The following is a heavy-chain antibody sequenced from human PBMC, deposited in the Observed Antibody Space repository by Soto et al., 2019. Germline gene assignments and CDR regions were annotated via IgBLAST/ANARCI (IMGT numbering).Heavy chain of an antibody. J-gene: IGHJ4*02. D-gene: IGHD3-16*02. CDR1: GFTFSSYG. V-gene: IGHV3-33*01. CDR3: ARGEANYDYIWGSYRYMAPPFDY. Sequence: QVQLVESGGGVVQPGRSLRLSCAASGFTFSSYGMHWVRQAPGKGLEWVAVIWYEGSNNYYAVSVQGRFTISRDNSMNTLDMQRHSLRAEDTAVYYCARGEANYDYIWGSYRYMAPPFDYWGQGTLVTVSS. CDR2: IWYEGSNN.